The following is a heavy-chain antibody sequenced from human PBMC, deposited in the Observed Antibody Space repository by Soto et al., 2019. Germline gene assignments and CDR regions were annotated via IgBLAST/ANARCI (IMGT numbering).Heavy chain of an antibody. CDR2: ISSSGSTI. D-gene: IGHD6-13*01. Sequence: EVQVVESGGGLIQPGGSLRLSCAATGFTVSSYYMTWVRQAPGKGLEWVSYISSSGSTIYYADSVKGRFTISRDNAKNSLYLQMNSLRAEDTAVYYCASGYSSSFVWGQGTTVTVSS. J-gene: IGHJ6*02. CDR3: ASGYSSSFV. V-gene: IGHV3-48*04. CDR1: GFTVSSYY.